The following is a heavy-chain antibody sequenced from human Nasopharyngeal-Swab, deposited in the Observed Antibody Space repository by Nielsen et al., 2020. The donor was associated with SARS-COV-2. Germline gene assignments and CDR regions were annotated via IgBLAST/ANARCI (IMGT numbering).Heavy chain of an antibody. CDR3: AKKYGTRGWYVGLDY. Sequence: GESLKISCAASGSGFSAFAMSWVRQAPGKGLEWVSAAGGNDGSTFYADSVRGRFTISRDNSKNTLYLQMNSLKAEDTALYYCAKKYGTRGWYVGLDYWGQGTQVTVSS. D-gene: IGHD6-19*01. J-gene: IGHJ4*02. CDR2: AGGNDGST. V-gene: IGHV3-23*01. CDR1: GSGFSAFA.